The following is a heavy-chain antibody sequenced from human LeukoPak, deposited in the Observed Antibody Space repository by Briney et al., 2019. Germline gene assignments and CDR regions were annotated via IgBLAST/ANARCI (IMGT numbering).Heavy chain of an antibody. CDR2: INPSGGST. CDR3: AREPDNTAMAPDGMDV. D-gene: IGHD5-18*01. Sequence: GASVTVSCKASGYTFTSYYMHWVRQAPGQGLEWMGIINPSGGSTSYAQKFQGRVTMTRDTSTSTVYMELSSLRSEDTAVYYCAREPDNTAMAPDGMDVWGQGTTVTVSS. V-gene: IGHV1-46*01. J-gene: IGHJ6*02. CDR1: GYTFTSYY.